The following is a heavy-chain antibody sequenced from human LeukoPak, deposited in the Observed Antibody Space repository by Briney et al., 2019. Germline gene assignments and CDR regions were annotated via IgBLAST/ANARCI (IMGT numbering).Heavy chain of an antibody. J-gene: IGHJ4*02. CDR3: ARSRDDFWSGYHANDY. V-gene: IGHV3-66*02. CDR1: GFTVSSNY. Sequence: GGSLRLSCAASGFTVSSNYMSWVRQAPAKGLEWVSVIYSGGSTYYADSVKGRFTISRDNSKNTLYLQMNSLRAEDTAVYYCARSRDDFWSGYHANDYWGQGTLVTVSS. CDR2: IYSGGST. D-gene: IGHD3-3*01.